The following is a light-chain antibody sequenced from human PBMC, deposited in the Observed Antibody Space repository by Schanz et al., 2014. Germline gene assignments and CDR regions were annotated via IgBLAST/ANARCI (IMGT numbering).Light chain of an antibody. V-gene: IGKV4-1*01. CDR1: QSVLYSSHNKNY. Sequence: DIVLTQSPDSLAVSMGERATINCKSSQSVLYSSHNKNYLAWYQHKPGQPPNLLIYWASTRESGVPDRFSGTGSGTDFTLTISSLQAEDVAVYYCQQYYSAPPTFGPGTKVDNK. CDR2: WAS. CDR3: QQYYSAPPT. J-gene: IGKJ3*01.